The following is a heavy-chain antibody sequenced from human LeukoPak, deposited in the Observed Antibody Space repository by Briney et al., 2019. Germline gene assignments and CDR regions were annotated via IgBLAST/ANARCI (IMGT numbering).Heavy chain of an antibody. Sequence: SVKASCKASGGTFSCYAISWVRQAPGQGLEWMGGIIPIFGTANYAQKFQGRVTITADESTSTAYMELSSLRSEDTAVYYCASRYFTIYTSGFDYWGQGTLVTVSS. D-gene: IGHD2/OR15-2a*01. J-gene: IGHJ4*02. CDR3: ASRYFTIYTSGFDY. V-gene: IGHV1-69*01. CDR2: IIPIFGTA. CDR1: GGTFSCYA.